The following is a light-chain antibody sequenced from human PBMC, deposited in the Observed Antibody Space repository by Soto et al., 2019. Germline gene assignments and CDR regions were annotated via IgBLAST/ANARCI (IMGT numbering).Light chain of an antibody. J-gene: IGLJ1*01. V-gene: IGLV2-14*01. CDR2: EDI. CDR3: CSYTTSSTLV. Sequence: QSVLTQPASVSGSPGQSIAISCAGTSSDIGTYNHVSWYQQRPGKAPHLIIYEDINRPSELSSRFSGSKSGNTASLTTSGVQAEDEADYFCCSYTTSSTLVCGAGTKVTAL. CDR1: SSDIGTYNH.